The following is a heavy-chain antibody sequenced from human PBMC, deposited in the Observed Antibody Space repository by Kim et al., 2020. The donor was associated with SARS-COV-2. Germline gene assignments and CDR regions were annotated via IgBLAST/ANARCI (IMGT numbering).Heavy chain of an antibody. V-gene: IGHV3-23*01. CDR3: AKGSSTSRPYYFEY. CDR1: GFTFSNYV. D-gene: IGHD6-25*01. CDR2: ITHNGGDT. J-gene: IGHJ4*02. Sequence: GGSLRLSCAASGFTFSNYVMSWVRQAPGKGLEWVSAITHNGGDTYHADSVKGRFTISRDNSKDTLFLQMNSLRVEDTAVYYCAKGSSTSRPYYFEYWGQGTLVTVSS.